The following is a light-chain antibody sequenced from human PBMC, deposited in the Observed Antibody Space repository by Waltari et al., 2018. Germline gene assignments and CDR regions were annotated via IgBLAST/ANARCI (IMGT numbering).Light chain of an antibody. CDR1: QSSSSW. CDR3: QQYSRVEST. Sequence: DIQMTQSPSTLSASIGDRVTITCRASQSSSSWLAWYEQKPGKAPDLLIYKASTVEAGVPSRFIGRGSATECTLTISSLHPDDSASYYGQQYSRVESTFGPGTKVDLK. CDR2: KAS. V-gene: IGKV1-5*03. J-gene: IGKJ3*01.